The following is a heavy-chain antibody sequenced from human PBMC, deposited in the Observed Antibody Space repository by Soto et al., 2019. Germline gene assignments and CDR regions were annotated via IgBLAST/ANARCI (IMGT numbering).Heavy chain of an antibody. V-gene: IGHV3-7*01. Sequence: GSLRLSCAASGFSFSNYWMSWVRQAPGKGLEWVANIKQDGSDIFYADSVKGRFIISRDNAKNSLYLQMNSLRAEDTALYYCARDKILGATHFDYWGQGTLVTVSS. J-gene: IGHJ4*02. CDR1: GFSFSNYW. D-gene: IGHD1-26*01. CDR3: ARDKILGATHFDY. CDR2: IKQDGSDI.